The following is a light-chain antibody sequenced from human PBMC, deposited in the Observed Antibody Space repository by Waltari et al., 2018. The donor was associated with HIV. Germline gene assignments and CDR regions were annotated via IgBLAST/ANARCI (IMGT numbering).Light chain of an antibody. CDR3: LQDYSYPWR. CDR1: QDIKYD. CDR2: AAS. Sequence: ANQVAPSPSLLTAFVGDRVPITCRTSQDIKYDLAWYQQKPGKAPDLLIYAASTLQSGVSSRFSGSGSGTTFTLTINSLQPEDFATYYCLQDYSYPWRFGQGTRVEVK. V-gene: IGKV1-6*01. J-gene: IGKJ1*01.